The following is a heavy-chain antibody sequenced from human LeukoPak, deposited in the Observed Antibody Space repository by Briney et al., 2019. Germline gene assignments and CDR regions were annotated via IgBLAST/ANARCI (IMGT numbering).Heavy chain of an antibody. CDR2: IDSSGNA. Sequence: SETLSLTCTVSGGSITTSGYYWGWIRQSPGKGLEYFASIDSSGNAYYNPSLQSRVTISADTSKNQFSLILTSVTAADTAVYYCARCGSYCLDYWGLGTLVTVSS. D-gene: IGHD2-21*01. V-gene: IGHV4-39*07. CDR1: GGSITTSGYY. J-gene: IGHJ4*02. CDR3: ARCGSYCLDY.